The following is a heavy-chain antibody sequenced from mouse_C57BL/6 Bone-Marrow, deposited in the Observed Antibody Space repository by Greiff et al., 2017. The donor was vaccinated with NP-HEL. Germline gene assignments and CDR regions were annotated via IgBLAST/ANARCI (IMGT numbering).Heavy chain of an antibody. J-gene: IGHJ3*01. D-gene: IGHD2-2*01. V-gene: IGHV5-4*03. CDR2: ISDGGGYT. CDR1: GFTFSSYA. Sequence: EVKLMESGGGLVKPGGSLKLSCAASGFTFSSYAMSWVRQTPEKRLEWVATISDGGGYTYYPDNVKGRFTISRDNAKNNLYLQMSHLKSEDTAMYYCARRRSYGSTPFAYWGQGTLVTVSA. CDR3: ARRRSYGSTPFAY.